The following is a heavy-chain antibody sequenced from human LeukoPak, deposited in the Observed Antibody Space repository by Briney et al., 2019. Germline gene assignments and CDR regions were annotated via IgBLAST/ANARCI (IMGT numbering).Heavy chain of an antibody. CDR2: IKQDGSEK. Sequence: GGSLRLSCAASGFTFSSYWMSWVRQAPGKGLEWVANIKQDGSEKYYVDSVKGRFTISRDNAKNSLYLQMSSLRAEDTALYYCARAYTYYDFWSNYYQHWGQGTLVTVSS. V-gene: IGHV3-7*01. CDR1: GFTFSSYW. CDR3: ARAYTYYDFWSNYYQH. D-gene: IGHD3-3*01. J-gene: IGHJ4*02.